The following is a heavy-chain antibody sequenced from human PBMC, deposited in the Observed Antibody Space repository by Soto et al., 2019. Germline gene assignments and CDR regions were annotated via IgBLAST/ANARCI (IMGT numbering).Heavy chain of an antibody. CDR2: IKSKTDGGTT. D-gene: IGHD3-10*01. CDR3: TIQNARGVPDY. CDR1: GFTFSNAR. J-gene: IGHJ4*02. V-gene: IGHV3-15*07. Sequence: EVQLVESGGGLVKPGGSLRLSCAASGFTFSNARMNWVRQAPGKGLEWVGRIKSKTDGGTTDYAAPVKGRFTISRDDSKNTLYLQMNSLKTEDTAVYYCTIQNARGVPDYWGQGTLVTVSS.